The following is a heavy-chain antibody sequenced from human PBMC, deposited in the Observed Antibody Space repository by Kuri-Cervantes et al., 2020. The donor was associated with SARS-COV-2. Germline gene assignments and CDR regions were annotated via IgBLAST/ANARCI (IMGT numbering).Heavy chain of an antibody. CDR2: IYYSGST. CDR3: ARPPAFDP. CDR1: RGSISSGDYY. J-gene: IGHJ5*02. D-gene: IGHD2-2*01. Sequence: SEPLSLTCAVSRGSISSGDYYWCWIRQPPGKGLEWIGYIYYSGSTYYNPSLMSRVTISVDTSKNPFSLKLSSVTAADTAVYYCARPPAFDPWGQGTLVTVSS. V-gene: IGHV4-30-4*01.